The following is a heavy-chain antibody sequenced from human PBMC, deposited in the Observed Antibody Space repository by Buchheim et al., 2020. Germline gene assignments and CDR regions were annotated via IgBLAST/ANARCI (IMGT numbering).Heavy chain of an antibody. CDR3: AKGMRILYSTARSYFDY. D-gene: IGHD2-8*01. V-gene: IGHV3-23*01. J-gene: IGHJ4*02. Sequence: EVQLLESGGGLVQPGGSLRLSCAASGFTFSSYAMSWVRQAPGKGLEWVSVISGSGGSTYYADSVKGRFTISRDNSKNTLYLQMNSLRAEDTAVYYCAKGMRILYSTARSYFDYWGQGTL. CDR1: GFTFSSYA. CDR2: ISGSGGST.